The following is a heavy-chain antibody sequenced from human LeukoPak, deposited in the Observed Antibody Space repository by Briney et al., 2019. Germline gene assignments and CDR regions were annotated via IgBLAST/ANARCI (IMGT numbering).Heavy chain of an antibody. CDR3: ARGTSWDTYSDY. J-gene: IGHJ4*02. V-gene: IGHV1-2*02. CDR2: INPNSGGT. CDR1: GYTFTGYY. Sequence: GASVKVSCKASGYTFTGYYMHWVRQAPGQGLEWMGWINPNSGGTNYAQKFQGRVTMTRDTFISTAYMELSRLRSDDMAVYYCARGTSWDTYSDYWGQGTLVTVSS. D-gene: IGHD1/OR15-1a*01.